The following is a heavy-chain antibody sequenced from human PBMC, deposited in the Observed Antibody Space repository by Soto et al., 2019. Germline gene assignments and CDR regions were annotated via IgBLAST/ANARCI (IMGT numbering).Heavy chain of an antibody. CDR3: AKESVYSSSWLDY. V-gene: IGHV3-30*18. CDR1: GVTFHWYW. J-gene: IGHJ4*02. Sequence: AGCMELSSAASGVTFHWYWMSWVRQAPGKGLEWVAAISYDGSNKYHADSVKGRFTISRDNSKNTRYLQMNSLRAEDTAVYYCAKESVYSSSWLDYWGQATLVTVSS. D-gene: IGHD6-13*01. CDR2: ISYDGSNK.